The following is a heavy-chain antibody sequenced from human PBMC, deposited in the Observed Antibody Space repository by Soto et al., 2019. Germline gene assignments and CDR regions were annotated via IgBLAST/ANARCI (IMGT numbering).Heavy chain of an antibody. CDR3: ARDLVRVLRIGYSDD. V-gene: IGHV3-21*01. CDR2: INPDRTYR. D-gene: IGHD1-26*01. CDR1: GFTFSNYN. J-gene: IGHJ4*02. Sequence: YLVESGGGLVEPGGSLRLSCAASGFTFSNYNMNWVRQAPGKGLEWVSSINPDRTYRYYADSMRGRFTISRDNANDSLYLHMTSLRVEDTGVCFCARDLVRVLRIGYSDDWGPGTRVSVSS.